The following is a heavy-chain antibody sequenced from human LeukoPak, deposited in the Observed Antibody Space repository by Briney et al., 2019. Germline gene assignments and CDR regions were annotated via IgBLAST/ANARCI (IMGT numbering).Heavy chain of an antibody. CDR3: AREAQVWFGPGSAVVNGMDV. CDR1: GGSISSSSYY. V-gene: IGHV4-39*07. D-gene: IGHD3-10*01. CDR2: IYYSGST. Sequence: SETLSLTCTVSGGSISSSSYYWGWIRQPPGKGLEWIGSIYYSGSTYYNPSLKSRVTISVDTSKNQFSLKLSSVTAADTAVYYCAREAQVWFGPGSAVVNGMDVWGQGTTVTVSS. J-gene: IGHJ6*02.